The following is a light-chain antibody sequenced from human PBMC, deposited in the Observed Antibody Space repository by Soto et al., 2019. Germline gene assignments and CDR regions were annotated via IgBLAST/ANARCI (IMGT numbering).Light chain of an antibody. Sequence: QSALTQPRSVSGSPGQSVTISCTGTSSDVGGYNYVSWYQQHPGKSPKLMIYDVSKRPSGVPDRFSGSKSGNTASLTISGLQAEDEADYYCCLYAGSYGVVFGGGTQLTVL. J-gene: IGLJ2*01. V-gene: IGLV2-11*01. CDR3: CLYAGSYGVV. CDR2: DVS. CDR1: SSDVGGYNY.